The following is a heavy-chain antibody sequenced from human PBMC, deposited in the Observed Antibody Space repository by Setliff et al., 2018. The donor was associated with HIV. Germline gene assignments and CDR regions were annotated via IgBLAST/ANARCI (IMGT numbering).Heavy chain of an antibody. D-gene: IGHD6-13*01. CDR3: AREDALTQQFDS. Sequence: SETLSLTCAVYGGSFSGHYWSWIRQPPGKGPEWIGEINHSGSTNYNPSLKSRVTIAVDTSKNQFSLKLTSVTAADTAVYYCAREDALTQQFDSWGQGTLVTVSS. CDR2: INHSGST. CDR1: GGSFSGHY. V-gene: IGHV4-34*01. J-gene: IGHJ4*02.